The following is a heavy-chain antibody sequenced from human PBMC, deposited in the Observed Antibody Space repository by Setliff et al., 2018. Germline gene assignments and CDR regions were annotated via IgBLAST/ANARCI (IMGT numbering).Heavy chain of an antibody. CDR2: IYTGGST. CDR3: ARARWTGGYYSGDNYYMDV. D-gene: IGHD3-22*01. CDR1: GVSVSRHY. J-gene: IGHJ6*03. V-gene: IGHV4-4*08. Sequence: SETLSLTCIVSGVSVSRHYWSWIRQPPGKTLEWIGYIYTGGSTTYNPSLKSRVTLSLDTSKNHLSLNLTSVTAADTAVYHCARARWTGGYYSGDNYYMDVWGKGTTVTVSS.